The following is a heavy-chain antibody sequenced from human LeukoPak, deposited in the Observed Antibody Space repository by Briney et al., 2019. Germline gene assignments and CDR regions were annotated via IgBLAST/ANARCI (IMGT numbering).Heavy chain of an antibody. J-gene: IGHJ5*02. CDR3: ARGNYDSSGYKSNWFDP. V-gene: IGHV1-69*04. CDR2: IIPIFGIA. Sequence: GASVKVSCKASGGTFSSYVISWVRQAPGQGLEWMGRIIPIFGIANYAQKFQGRVTITADKSTSTAYMELSSLRSEDTAVYYCARGNYDSSGYKSNWFDPWGQGTLVTVSS. CDR1: GGTFSSYV. D-gene: IGHD3-22*01.